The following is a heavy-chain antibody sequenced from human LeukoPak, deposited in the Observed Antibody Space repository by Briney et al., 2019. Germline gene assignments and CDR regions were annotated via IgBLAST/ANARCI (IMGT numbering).Heavy chain of an antibody. D-gene: IGHD3-16*02. CDR2: IKDDGSAQ. Sequence: PGGSLRLSCAASGFTFGAYWMSWFRQAPGKGPEWVASIKDDGSAQFYVDSLEGRFTISRDNAKNTLYLQMDTMRVEDTAVYYCARHIVSEQNFDYWSQGTLVTVSS. J-gene: IGHJ4*02. V-gene: IGHV3-7*01. CDR3: ARHIVSEQNFDY. CDR1: GFTFGAYW.